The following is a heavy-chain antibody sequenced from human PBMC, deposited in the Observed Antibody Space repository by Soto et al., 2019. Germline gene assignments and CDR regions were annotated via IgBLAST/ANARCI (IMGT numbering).Heavy chain of an antibody. J-gene: IGHJ4*02. CDR1: GFPFSSYA. CDR2: ISYDGSNK. Sequence: QLGGSLRLSCAASGFPFSSYAMHWVRQAPGKGLEWVAVISYDGSNKYYADSVKGRFTISRDNSKNTLYLQMNSLRAEDTAVYYCARERLMVYAMEFDYWGQGTLVTVSS. CDR3: ARERLMVYAMEFDY. V-gene: IGHV3-30*04. D-gene: IGHD2-8*01.